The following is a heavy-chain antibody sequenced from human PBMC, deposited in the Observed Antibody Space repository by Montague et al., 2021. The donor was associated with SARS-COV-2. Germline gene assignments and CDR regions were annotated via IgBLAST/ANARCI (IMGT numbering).Heavy chain of an antibody. J-gene: IGHJ3*02. CDR2: IHYNGTT. CDR3: ARQIPLRTHIVVVTALLGGAFDI. Sequence: SETLFLTCTVSGGYINYYYWTWIRQPPGKELEWIGYIHYNGTTNYNPPLKSRVTISIDTSKNQFSLKLSSVTAADTAVYYCARQIPLRTHIVVVTALLGGAFDIWGQGTMVTVSS. V-gene: IGHV4-59*08. CDR1: GGYINYYY. D-gene: IGHD2-21*02.